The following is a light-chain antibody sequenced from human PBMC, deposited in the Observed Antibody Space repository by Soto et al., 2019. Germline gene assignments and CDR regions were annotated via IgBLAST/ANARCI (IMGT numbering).Light chain of an antibody. CDR2: FAF. Sequence: DIQMTQSPSSVSASVGDRVTITCRASQDINSRLAWYQQKPGKAPKLLIYFAFNLESGVPSRFIGSGSGTDFTLTITSLQPEDFATYYCQQADSLPRTFGGGTK. V-gene: IGKV1-12*01. J-gene: IGKJ4*01. CDR1: QDINSR. CDR3: QQADSLPRT.